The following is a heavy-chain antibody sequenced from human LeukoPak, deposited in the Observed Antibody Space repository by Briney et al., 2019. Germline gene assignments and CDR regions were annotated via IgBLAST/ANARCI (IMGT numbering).Heavy chain of an antibody. CDR1: GGSINNYY. J-gene: IGHJ3*02. Sequence: SETLSLTCTVSGGSINNYYWSWIRQPAGKGLEWIGRIYTRESTNYNPSLKSRVTMSVDTSKNQFSLKLSSVTAADTAVYYCARGRYCSADICSGGDAFDIWGQGTMVSVSS. CDR3: ARGRYCSADICSGGDAFDI. D-gene: IGHD2-15*01. V-gene: IGHV4-4*07. CDR2: IYTREST.